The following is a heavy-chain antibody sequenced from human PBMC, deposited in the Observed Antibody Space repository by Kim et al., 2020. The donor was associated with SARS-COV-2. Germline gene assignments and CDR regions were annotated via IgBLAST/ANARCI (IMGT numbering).Heavy chain of an antibody. V-gene: IGHV4-39*01. CDR3: ARRMGYFDY. Sequence: GDTHHNPSPKSRVPISVDRSKKQFSLKLSSVTAADTAVYYCARRMGYFDYWGQGTLVTVSS. J-gene: IGHJ4*02. CDR2: GDT.